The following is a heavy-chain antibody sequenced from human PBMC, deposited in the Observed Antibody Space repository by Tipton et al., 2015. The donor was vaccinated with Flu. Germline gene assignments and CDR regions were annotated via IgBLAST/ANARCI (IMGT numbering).Heavy chain of an antibody. CDR3: AGNQGVLRFLEWLLSMDV. J-gene: IGHJ6*02. CDR1: GGSISSSSYY. V-gene: IGHV4-39*01. Sequence: TLSLTCTVSGGSISSSSYYWGWIRQPPGKGLEWIGSIYYSGSTYYNPSLKSRVTISVDTSKNQFSLKLSSVTAADTAVYYCAGNQGVLRFLEWLLSMDVWGQGTTVTVSS. CDR2: IYYSGST. D-gene: IGHD3-3*01.